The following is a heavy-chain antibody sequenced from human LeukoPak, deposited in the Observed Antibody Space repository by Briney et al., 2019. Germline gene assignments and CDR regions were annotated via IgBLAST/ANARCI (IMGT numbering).Heavy chain of an antibody. D-gene: IGHD4-17*01. Sequence: GGSLRLSCAASGFTFSNYAMNWVRQAPGKGLEWVSYISSSGSTIYYADSVKGRFTISRDNSKNTLYLQMNSLRAEDTAVYYCAKVVHYGDYFDYWGQGTLVTVSS. J-gene: IGHJ4*02. V-gene: IGHV3-23*01. CDR1: GFTFSNYA. CDR3: AKVVHYGDYFDY. CDR2: ISSSGSTI.